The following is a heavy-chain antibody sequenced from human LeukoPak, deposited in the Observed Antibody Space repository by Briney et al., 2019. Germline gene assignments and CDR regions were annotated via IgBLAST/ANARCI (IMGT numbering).Heavy chain of an antibody. D-gene: IGHD3-22*01. Sequence: GGSLRLSCAASGFTFSSYAMSWVRQAPGKGLEWVSAISGSGGSTYYADPVKGRFTISRDNSKNTLYLQMNSLRAEDTAVYYCAKDGYYDSSGSPYFDYWGQGTLVTVSS. V-gene: IGHV3-23*01. CDR1: GFTFSSYA. J-gene: IGHJ4*02. CDR2: ISGSGGST. CDR3: AKDGYYDSSGSPYFDY.